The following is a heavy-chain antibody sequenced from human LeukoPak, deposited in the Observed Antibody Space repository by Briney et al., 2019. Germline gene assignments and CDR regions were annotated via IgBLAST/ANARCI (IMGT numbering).Heavy chain of an antibody. CDR1: GGSFSGYY. D-gene: IGHD3-9*01. CDR2: INHSGST. Sequence: PSETLSLTCAVYGGSFSGYYWSWIRQPPGKGLEWIGEINHSGSTNYNPSLKSRVTISVDTSKNQFSLKLSSVTAADTAVYYCARADRYYDILTAVIVFDYWGQGTLVTVSS. CDR3: ARADRYYDILTAVIVFDY. J-gene: IGHJ4*02. V-gene: IGHV4-34*01.